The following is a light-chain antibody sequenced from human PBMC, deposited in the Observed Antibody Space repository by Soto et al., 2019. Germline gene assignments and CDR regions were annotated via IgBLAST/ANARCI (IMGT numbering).Light chain of an antibody. CDR1: TSNIGSNY. J-gene: IGLJ1*01. Sequence: QSVLSQPPSASGTPGQKISISSSGSTSNIGSNYLYWYQQLPGTAPKLLIYRNNKRPSGVPDRFSGSKSGTSASLAISGLRSEDEADYYCGAWDDSLSGAVFGSGTKLTVL. CDR2: RNN. CDR3: GAWDDSLSGAV. V-gene: IGLV1-47*01.